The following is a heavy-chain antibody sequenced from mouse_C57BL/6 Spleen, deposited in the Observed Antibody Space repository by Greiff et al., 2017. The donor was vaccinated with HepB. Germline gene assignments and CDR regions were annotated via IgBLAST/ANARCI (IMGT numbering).Heavy chain of an antibody. CDR1: GFTFSDYG. J-gene: IGHJ4*01. D-gene: IGHD4-1*01. CDR3: ARRWEGAMDY. CDR2: ISSGSSTI. Sequence: EVQVVESGGGLVKPGGSLKLSCAASGFTFSDYGMHWVRQAPEKGLEWVAYISSGSSTIYYADTVKGRFTISRDNAKNTLFLQMTSLRSEDTAMFYCARRWEGAMDYWGQRTSVTVSS. V-gene: IGHV5-17*01.